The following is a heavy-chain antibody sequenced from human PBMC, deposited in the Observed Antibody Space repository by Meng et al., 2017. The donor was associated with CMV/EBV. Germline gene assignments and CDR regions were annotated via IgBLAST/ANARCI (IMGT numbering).Heavy chain of an antibody. J-gene: IGHJ4*02. CDR1: GFTFSSYW. CDR2: ISGSGGST. CDR3: AKDPYSNYARPY. Sequence: GESLKISCAASGFTFSSYWMSWVRQAPGKGLEWVSAISGSGGSTYYADSVKGRFTISRDNSKNTLYLQMNSLRAEDTAVYYCAKDPYSNYARPYWGQGTLVTVSS. V-gene: IGHV3-23*01. D-gene: IGHD4-11*01.